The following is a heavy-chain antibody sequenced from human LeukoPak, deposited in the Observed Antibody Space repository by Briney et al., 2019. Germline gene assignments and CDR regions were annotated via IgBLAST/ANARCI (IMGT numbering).Heavy chain of an antibody. CDR3: ARGDSHYYDSSGYYLIHAFDI. V-gene: IGHV4-59*01. CDR1: GGSISSYY. D-gene: IGHD3-22*01. Sequence: SETLSPTCTVSGGSISSYYWSWIRQPPGKGLEWIGFIYFSGSTNYNPSLKSRVTISVDTSKNQFSLKLSSVTAADTAVYYCARGDSHYYDSSGYYLIHAFDIWGQGTMVTVSS. J-gene: IGHJ3*02. CDR2: IYFSGST.